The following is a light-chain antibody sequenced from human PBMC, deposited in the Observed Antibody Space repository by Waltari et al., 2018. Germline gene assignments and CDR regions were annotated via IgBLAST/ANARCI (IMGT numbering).Light chain of an antibody. CDR1: QTGRTTY. Sequence: PPSRRTSQTGRTTYLAWDQHKPGQAPTLLIDDTSSRATGIPDRFSGSGSVTDFSLTNSSLEPEDLAVYYCQQYDISPLTFGGGTKVETK. V-gene: IGKV3-20*01. CDR3: QQYDISPLT. J-gene: IGKJ4*01. CDR2: DTS.